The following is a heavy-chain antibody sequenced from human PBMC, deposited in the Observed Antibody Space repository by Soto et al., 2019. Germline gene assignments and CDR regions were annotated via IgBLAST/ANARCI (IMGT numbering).Heavy chain of an antibody. J-gene: IGHJ6*02. V-gene: IGHV3-23*01. CDR2: ISGSGGST. CDR3: AKQDSSGWEDYYYYGMDV. D-gene: IGHD6-19*01. Sequence: EVQLLESGGGLVQPGGSLRLSCAASGFTFSSYAMSWVRQAPGKGLEWVSAISGSGGSTYYADSVKGRFTISRDNSKNTLSLQMNSLRAEDTAVYYCAKQDSSGWEDYYYYGMDVWGQGTTVTVSS. CDR1: GFTFSSYA.